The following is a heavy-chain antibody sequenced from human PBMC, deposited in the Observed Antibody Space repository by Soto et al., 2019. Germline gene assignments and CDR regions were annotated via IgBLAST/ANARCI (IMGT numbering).Heavy chain of an antibody. V-gene: IGHV3-23*01. CDR3: AKDRAVYSRVARTLGAPASGY. D-gene: IGHD6-13*01. Sequence: PGGSLRLSCAASGFTFSSYAMSWVRQAPGKGLEWVSAISDSGGSTYYADSVKGRFTISRDNSKNTLYLQMNSLRAEDTAVYYCAKDRAVYSRVARTLGAPASGYWGQGTLVTVSS. CDR2: ISDSGGST. J-gene: IGHJ4*02. CDR1: GFTFSSYA.